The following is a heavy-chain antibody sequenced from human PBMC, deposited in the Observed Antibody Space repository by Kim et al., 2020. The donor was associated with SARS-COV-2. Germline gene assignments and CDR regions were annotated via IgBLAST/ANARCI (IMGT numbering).Heavy chain of an antibody. CDR1: GFTFSSYA. CDR3: VKGHDFWSGYYS. Sequence: GGSLRLSCSASGFTFSSYAMHWVRQAPGKGLEYVSDISSNGGSTYYADSVKGRFTISRDNSKNTLYLQMSSLRAEDTAVYYCVKGHDFWSGYYSWGQGTLVTVSS. V-gene: IGHV3-64D*09. D-gene: IGHD3-3*01. J-gene: IGHJ4*02. CDR2: ISSNGGST.